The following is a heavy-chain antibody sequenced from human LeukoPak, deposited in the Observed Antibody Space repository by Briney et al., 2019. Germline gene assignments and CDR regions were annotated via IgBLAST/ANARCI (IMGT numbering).Heavy chain of an antibody. J-gene: IGHJ4*02. D-gene: IGHD5-24*01. CDR3: ARVRDGYNRNWAY. Sequence: SETLSLTCTVSGGSISSSIYYWGWFRQPPGKGLEWIGSIYYNVATYYNSSLKSRVTISVDTSKNHLSLKLSSVTAADTAVYDCARVRDGYNRNWAYWGQGTLVTVSS. V-gene: IGHV4-39*02. CDR2: IYYNVAT. CDR1: GGSISSSIYY.